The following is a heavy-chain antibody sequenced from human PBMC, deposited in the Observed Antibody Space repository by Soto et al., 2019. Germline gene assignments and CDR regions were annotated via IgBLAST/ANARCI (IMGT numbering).Heavy chain of an antibody. CDR2: IYHSGST. D-gene: IGHD3-3*01. Sequence: QLQLQESGSGLVKPSQTLSLTCAVSGGSISSGGYSWSWIRQPPGKGLEWIGYIYHSGSTYYNPPXXXRXPISVDRSKTQFSLKLSSVTAAATAVYYCAAGAIFGVVPLDYWGQGTLVTVSS. CDR3: AAGAIFGVVPLDY. CDR1: GGSISSGGYS. V-gene: IGHV4-30-2*01. J-gene: IGHJ4*02.